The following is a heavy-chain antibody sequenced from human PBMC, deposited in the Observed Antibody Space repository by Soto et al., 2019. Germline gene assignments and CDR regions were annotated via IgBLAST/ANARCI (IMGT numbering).Heavy chain of an antibody. Sequence: EVQVLESGGGLGQPGGSLRLSCAASGFTFTDYAMTWVRQAPGKGLEWVSAISGSGDATYYADSVKGRFTIARDNSKNARYLEITSLRVDDTAIYYCAKEKEYSYGFYVGTYFDYWGQGTLVTVSS. CDR2: ISGSGDAT. V-gene: IGHV3-23*01. CDR3: AKEKEYSYGFYVGTYFDY. D-gene: IGHD5-18*01. CDR1: GFTFTDYA. J-gene: IGHJ4*02.